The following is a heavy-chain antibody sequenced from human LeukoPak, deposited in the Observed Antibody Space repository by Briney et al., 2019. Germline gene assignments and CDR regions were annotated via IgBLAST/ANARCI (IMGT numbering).Heavy chain of an antibody. CDR2: IWYDGSNK. J-gene: IGHJ3*02. Sequence: GGSLRLSCAPSGFTFSRHGMHWVRQAPGKGLEWVAVIWYDGSNKYYADSVKGRFTISRDNSKNTLYLQMNSPRAEDTAVYYCARDRVNDAFDIWGQGTMVTVSS. V-gene: IGHV3-33*08. CDR1: GFTFSRHG. CDR3: ARDRVNDAFDI.